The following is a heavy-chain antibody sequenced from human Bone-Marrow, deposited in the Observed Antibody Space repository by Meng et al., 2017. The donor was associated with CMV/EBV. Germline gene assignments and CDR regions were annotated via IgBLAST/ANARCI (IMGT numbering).Heavy chain of an antibody. CDR1: GFTFSSYT. D-gene: IGHD6-6*01. V-gene: IGHV3-30*01. CDR3: ARVRAARRKAFDI. CDR2: ISYDGSNT. J-gene: IGHJ3*02. Sequence: ASGFTFSSYTMHWVRQAPGKGIEWMAVISYDGSNTYYAESVKGRFTIARDNSKNTLYLQMNSLRAEDTAVYYCARVRAARRKAFDIWGQGTMVTVSS.